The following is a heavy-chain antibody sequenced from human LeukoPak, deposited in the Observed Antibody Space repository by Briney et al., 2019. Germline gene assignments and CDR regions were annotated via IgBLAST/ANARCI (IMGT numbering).Heavy chain of an antibody. D-gene: IGHD3-16*02. CDR3: ARDRAYDYVWGSYRYIWFDP. V-gene: IGHV4-61*02. J-gene: IGHJ5*02. CDR2: IYTSGST. CDR1: GGSISSGSYY. Sequence: TLSLTCTVSGGSISSGSYYWSWIRQAAGKGLEWIGRIYTSGSTNYNPSLKSRVTISVDTSKNQFSLKLSSVTAADTAVYYCARDRAYDYVWGSYRYIWFDPWGQGTLVTVSS.